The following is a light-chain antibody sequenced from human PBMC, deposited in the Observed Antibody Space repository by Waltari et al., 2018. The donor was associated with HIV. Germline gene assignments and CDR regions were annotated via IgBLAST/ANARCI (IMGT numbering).Light chain of an antibody. J-gene: IGKJ4*01. V-gene: IGKV4-1*01. CDR3: QQYFSLPFT. Sequence: DIVMTQSPDSVAVSLGERATINCMSSRTDFYNSDYLAWYQQKRGQPPKVIIYRASTRALGVSDRFSGSGSVTNFSLTISSLQAGDLAIYYCQQYFSLPFTFGGGTKVEIK. CDR1: RTDFYNSDY. CDR2: RAS.